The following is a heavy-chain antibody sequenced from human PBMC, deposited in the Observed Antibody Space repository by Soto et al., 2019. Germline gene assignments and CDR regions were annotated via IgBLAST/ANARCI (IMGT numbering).Heavy chain of an antibody. CDR2: INPSGGST. CDR1: GYTFTSYY. Sequence: ASVKVSCKASGYTFTSYYMHWVRQAPGQGLEWMGIINPSGGSTSYAQKFQGRVTMTRDTSTSTVYMELSSLRSEDTAVYYCARDLSVTMIVVAPRAFDIWGQGTMVTVSS. D-gene: IGHD3-22*01. CDR3: ARDLSVTMIVVAPRAFDI. V-gene: IGHV1-46*01. J-gene: IGHJ3*02.